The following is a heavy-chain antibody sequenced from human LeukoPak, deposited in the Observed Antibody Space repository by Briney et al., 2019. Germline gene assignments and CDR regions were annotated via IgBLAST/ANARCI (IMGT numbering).Heavy chain of an antibody. V-gene: IGHV3-64*04. Sequence: PGGSLRLSCSTSGFTFSSHAMHWVRQAPGKGLEYVSTISSNVGSTYYADSVKGRFTISRDNSKNTLYLQMSSLRAEDTAVYYCAKDHMSSPVTYGYSFDSWGQGTLVTVSS. CDR1: GFTFSSHA. D-gene: IGHD5-18*01. CDR2: ISSNVGST. J-gene: IGHJ4*02. CDR3: AKDHMSSPVTYGYSFDS.